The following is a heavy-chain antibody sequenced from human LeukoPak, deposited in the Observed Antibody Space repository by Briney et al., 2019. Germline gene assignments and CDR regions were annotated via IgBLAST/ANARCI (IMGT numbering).Heavy chain of an antibody. CDR1: GFTFSSYA. V-gene: IGHV3-23*01. Sequence: GGSLRLSCAASGFTFSSYAMTWVRQAPGKGLEWVSAISGGGSSAYYADSVKGRFITSRDNSKTTLYLQMSNLRADHTAVYFCAKNRGTGLAFYDYWGQGTQVTVSS. J-gene: IGHJ4*02. CDR2: ISGGGSSA. D-gene: IGHD3-10*01. CDR3: AKNRGTGLAFYDY.